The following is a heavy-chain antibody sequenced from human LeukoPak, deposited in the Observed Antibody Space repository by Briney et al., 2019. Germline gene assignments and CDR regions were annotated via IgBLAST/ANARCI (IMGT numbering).Heavy chain of an antibody. J-gene: IGHJ5*02. D-gene: IGHD4-17*01. Sequence: SETLSLTCTVSGYSISSGYYWGWIRQPPGIGPEWIGNIYHSGSTYYNPSLKSRVTISVDTSKNQFSLKLYSVTAADTAVYYCARGGTYGDYGSWGQGTLVTVSS. CDR2: IYHSGST. CDR3: ARGGTYGDYGS. V-gene: IGHV4-38-2*02. CDR1: GYSISSGYY.